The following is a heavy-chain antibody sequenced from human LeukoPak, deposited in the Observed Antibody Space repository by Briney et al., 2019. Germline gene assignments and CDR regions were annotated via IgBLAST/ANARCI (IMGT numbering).Heavy chain of an antibody. CDR3: ARAPTSVGYYYDSSGYRD. CDR1: GGSISSSSYY. Sequence: SETLSLTCTVSGGSISSSSYYWSWIRQPAGKGLGWIGRIYTSGSTNYNPSLKSRVTMSVDTSKNQFSLKLSSVTAADTAVYYCARAPTSVGYYYDSSGYRDWGQGTLVTVSS. J-gene: IGHJ4*02. D-gene: IGHD3-22*01. CDR2: IYTSGST. V-gene: IGHV4-61*02.